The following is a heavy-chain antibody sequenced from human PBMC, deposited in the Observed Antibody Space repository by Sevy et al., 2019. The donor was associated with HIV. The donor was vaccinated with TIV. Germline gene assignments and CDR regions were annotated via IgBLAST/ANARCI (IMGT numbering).Heavy chain of an antibody. CDR3: ARVGSAAAINYDFWSGYYEGDY. J-gene: IGHJ4*02. V-gene: IGHV3-33*01. CDR2: LGYEGVIK. D-gene: IGHD3-3*01. Sequence: GGSRGLSWEASGLTFVANGCHGVRRAPGKGLGGWAVLGYEGVIKYYADSVKGGFTISRDNSKNTLYLQMNSLRAEDTAVYYCARVGSAAAINYDFWSGYYEGDYWGQGTLVTVSS. CDR1: GLTFVANG.